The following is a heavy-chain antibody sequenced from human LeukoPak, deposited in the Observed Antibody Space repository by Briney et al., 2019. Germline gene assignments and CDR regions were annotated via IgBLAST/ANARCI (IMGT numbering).Heavy chain of an antibody. V-gene: IGHV3-48*02. Sequence: PGGSLRLSCAASGFTFSGYSMNWVRQAPGKGLEWISYISSDASTIYYADSVKGRFSISRDNAKNSLFLQMNSLRDEDTAVYYCARAGPGTMVRGVKPPFDYWGQGTLVTVSS. CDR2: ISSDASTI. J-gene: IGHJ4*02. CDR1: GFTFSGYS. D-gene: IGHD3-10*01. CDR3: ARAGPGTMVRGVKPPFDY.